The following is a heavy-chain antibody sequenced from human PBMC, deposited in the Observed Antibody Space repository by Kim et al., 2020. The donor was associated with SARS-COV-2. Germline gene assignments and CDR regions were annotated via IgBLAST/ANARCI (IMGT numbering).Heavy chain of an antibody. Sequence: YAQRFQGRVSMTRDTSMNTAYMFLSGLRSDDTAVYYCAGDPQDVQGWYFDVWGRGTLVTVSS. V-gene: IGHV1-2*02. J-gene: IGHJ2*01. CDR3: AGDPQDVQGWYFDV. D-gene: IGHD6-6*01.